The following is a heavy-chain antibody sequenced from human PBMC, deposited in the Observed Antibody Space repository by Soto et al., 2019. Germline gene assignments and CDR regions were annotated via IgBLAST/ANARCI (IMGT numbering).Heavy chain of an antibody. V-gene: IGHV4-61*02. J-gene: IGHJ5*02. D-gene: IGHD6-19*01. CDR1: GGSISSSSYY. CDR3: ARDTPLAVAGPNSGAWFDP. Sequence: PSETLSLTCTVSGGSISSSSYYWGWIRQPAGKGLEWIGRIYTSGSTNYNPSLKSRVTMSVDTSKNQFSLKLSSVTAADTAVYYCARDTPLAVAGPNSGAWFDPWGQGTLVTVSS. CDR2: IYTSGST.